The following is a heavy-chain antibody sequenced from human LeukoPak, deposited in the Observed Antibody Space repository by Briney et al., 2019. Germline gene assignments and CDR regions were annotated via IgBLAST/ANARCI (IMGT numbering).Heavy chain of an antibody. V-gene: IGHV3-66*04. CDR1: GFTVGSNY. CDR3: ARLSANSSAYFFDY. J-gene: IGHJ4*02. Sequence: TGGSLRLSCAACGFTVGSNYMSWVRQAPGKGLEGVSIIYRGGSTNYADSVKGRFTISRDTSKNTLYLQMNSLRAEDTAVYYCARLSANSSAYFFDYWGQGTLVTVSS. CDR2: IYRGGST. D-gene: IGHD3-22*01.